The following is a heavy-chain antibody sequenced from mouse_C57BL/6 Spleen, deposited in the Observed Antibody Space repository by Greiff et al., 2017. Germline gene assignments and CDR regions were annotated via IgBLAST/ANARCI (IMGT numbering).Heavy chain of an antibody. CDR1: GFTFSSYG. J-gene: IGHJ2*01. CDR3: ARHQDGNYIDY. Sequence: EVKLMESGGDLVKPGGSLKLSCAASGFTFSSYGMSWVRQTPDKRLEWVATISSGGSYTYYPDSVKGRFTISRDNAKNTLYLQMSSLKSEDTAMYYCARHQDGNYIDYWGQGTTLTVSS. D-gene: IGHD2-1*01. CDR2: ISSGGSYT. V-gene: IGHV5-6*01.